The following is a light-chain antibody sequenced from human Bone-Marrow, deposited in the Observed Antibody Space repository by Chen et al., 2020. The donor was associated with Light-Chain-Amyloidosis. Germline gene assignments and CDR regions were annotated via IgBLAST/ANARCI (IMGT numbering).Light chain of an antibody. J-gene: IGLJ3*02. CDR2: DDS. Sequence: SYVLTQPSSVSVAPGQTATIACGGNNIGSTSVHWYQQTPGQAPLLVVYDDSDRPSGIPERLAGSDPGNTATLAIGGGEAGDEADYYCQVWDESSDRPVFGGGTKPTVL. CDR1: NIGSTS. V-gene: IGLV3-21*02. CDR3: QVWDESSDRPV.